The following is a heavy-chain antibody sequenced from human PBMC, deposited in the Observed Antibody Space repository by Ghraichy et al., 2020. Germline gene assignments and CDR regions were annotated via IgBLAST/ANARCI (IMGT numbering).Heavy chain of an antibody. J-gene: IGHJ5*02. Sequence: SVKVSCKASGGTFSSYAISWVRQAPGQGLEWMGRIIPILGIANYAQKFQGRVTITADKSTSTAYMELSSLRSEDTAVYYCAKPGYSGSYYGWFDPWGQGTLVTVSS. D-gene: IGHD1-26*01. V-gene: IGHV1-69*04. CDR2: IIPILGIA. CDR1: GGTFSSYA. CDR3: AKPGYSGSYYGWFDP.